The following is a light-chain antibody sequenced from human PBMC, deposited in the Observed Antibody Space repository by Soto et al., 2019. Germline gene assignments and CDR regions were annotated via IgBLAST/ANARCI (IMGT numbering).Light chain of an antibody. Sequence: QSVLTQPPSASGSPGQSVTISCTGTSSDVGGYNYVSWYQQHPGKAPRLMVYEVTKRPSGVPARFSGSKSGNTASLTVSGLQAEDEADYYCSSHAGIKNVVFGGGTKVTV. V-gene: IGLV2-8*01. CDR3: SSHAGIKNVV. CDR1: SSDVGGYNY. J-gene: IGLJ3*02. CDR2: EVT.